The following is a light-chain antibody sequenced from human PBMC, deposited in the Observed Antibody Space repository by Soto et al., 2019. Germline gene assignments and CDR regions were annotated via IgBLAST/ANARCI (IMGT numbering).Light chain of an antibody. J-gene: IGKJ1*01. CDR2: GAS. Sequence: VVSQSAGTLSLSTGERATLSCRASQSVSSSYLAWYQQKPGQAPRLLIHGASTRATGIPARFSGSGSGTEFTLTITSLQSEDFAVYLCQQYSSWPRTFGQGTKVDIK. CDR3: QQYSSWPRT. V-gene: IGKV3-15*01. CDR1: QSVSSSY.